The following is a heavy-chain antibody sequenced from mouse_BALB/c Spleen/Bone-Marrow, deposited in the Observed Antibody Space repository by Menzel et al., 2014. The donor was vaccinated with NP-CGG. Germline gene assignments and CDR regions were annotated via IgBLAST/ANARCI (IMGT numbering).Heavy chain of an antibody. CDR3: ARAAITTVVAGY. CDR1: GFTFSSSG. CDR2: ISSGSSNI. J-gene: IGHJ2*01. D-gene: IGHD1-1*01. Sequence: EVQGVESGGGLVQPGGSRKLSCAASGFTFSSSGMHWVRQAPEKGLEWVAYISSGSSNIYYADTVKGRFTISRDNPKNTLFLQMTSLRSEDTAMYNCARAAITTVVAGYWGQGTTLTVSS. V-gene: IGHV5-17*02.